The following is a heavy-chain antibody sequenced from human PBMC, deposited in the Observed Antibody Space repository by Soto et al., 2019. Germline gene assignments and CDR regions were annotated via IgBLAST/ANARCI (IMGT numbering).Heavy chain of an antibody. V-gene: IGHV1-18*01. CDR3: AREECGSGDYLEF. CDR1: GYTFSSYG. Sequence: QVQLVQSGAEVKKPGASVKVSCKASGYTFSSYGISWVRQAPGQGLEWMGWISAYSANTNYAQKFQGRVTMTTDASTSTASREVRGRRSDDAAVYYCAREECGSGDYLEFGGQGTLVTASS. J-gene: IGHJ4*02. CDR2: ISAYSANT. D-gene: IGHD3-10*01.